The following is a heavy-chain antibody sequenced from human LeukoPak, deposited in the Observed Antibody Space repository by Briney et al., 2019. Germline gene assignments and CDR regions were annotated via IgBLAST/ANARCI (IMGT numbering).Heavy chain of an antibody. Sequence: GGSLRLSCSAFGFTFSSSNMHWVRQAPGKGLEYVSAISSNGDNTYYADSLKGRFSISRDNSKNTLYLQMSSLRAEDTAVYYCVKSTTVTSFDYWGQGTLVTVSS. CDR3: VKSTTVTSFDY. V-gene: IGHV3-64D*09. CDR2: ISSNGDNT. CDR1: GFTFSSSN. D-gene: IGHD4-17*01. J-gene: IGHJ4*02.